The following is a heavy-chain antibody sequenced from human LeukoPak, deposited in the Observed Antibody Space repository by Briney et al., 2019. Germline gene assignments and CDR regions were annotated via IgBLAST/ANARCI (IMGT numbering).Heavy chain of an antibody. J-gene: IGHJ4*02. CDR3: ANLISPDGDY. D-gene: IGHD2/OR15-2a*01. Sequence: GGSLRLSCGASGFTFSSYAMSWVRQAPRKGLEWVSAISGSGGSTYYADSMKGRFTISRDNSKNTPYLQMNSLRAEDTAVYYCANLISPDGDYWGQGTLVTVSS. CDR1: GFTFSSYA. CDR2: ISGSGGST. V-gene: IGHV3-23*01.